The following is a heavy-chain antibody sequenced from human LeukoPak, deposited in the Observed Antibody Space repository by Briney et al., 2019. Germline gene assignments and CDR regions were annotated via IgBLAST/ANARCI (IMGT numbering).Heavy chain of an antibody. Sequence: PSXXLSLTCTVSGGSISSYYWSWIRQPPGKGLEWIGYIYYSGSTNYNPSLKSRVTISVDTSKNQFSLKLSSVTAADTAVYYCARDGYNHNWFDPWGQGTLVTVSS. V-gene: IGHV4-59*01. CDR1: GGSISSYY. J-gene: IGHJ5*02. D-gene: IGHD5-24*01. CDR2: IYYSGST. CDR3: ARDGYNHNWFDP.